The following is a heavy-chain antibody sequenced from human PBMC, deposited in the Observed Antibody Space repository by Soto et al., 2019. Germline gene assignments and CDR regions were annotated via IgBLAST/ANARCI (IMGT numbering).Heavy chain of an antibody. Sequence: SETLSLTCAVSGGSISSSNWWSWVRQPPGKGLEWIGEIYHSGSTNYNPSLKSRVTMSVDKSKNQFSLKLSSVTAADTAVYYCARANYYGSGSYYNDYWGQGTLVPVSS. V-gene: IGHV4-4*02. D-gene: IGHD3-10*01. J-gene: IGHJ4*02. CDR1: GGSISSSNW. CDR3: ARANYYGSGSYYNDY. CDR2: IYHSGST.